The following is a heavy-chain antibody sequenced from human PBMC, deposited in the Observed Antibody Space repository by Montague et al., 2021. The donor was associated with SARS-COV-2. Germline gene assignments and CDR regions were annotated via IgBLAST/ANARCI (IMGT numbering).Heavy chain of an antibody. CDR2: INYSGKT. J-gene: IGHJ2*01. CDR1: GGSISSGTYY. V-gene: IGHV4-39*01. CDR3: ARRAQRQLSWFFDL. Sequence: SETLSLTRTVSGGSISSGTYYWGWVRQPPGKGLEWIGTINYSGKTYYNPSLKSRVTISVDTSKNQFSLEVTSVTAADTAVHYCARRAQRQLSWFFDLWGRGTLVTVSS. D-gene: IGHD6-25*01.